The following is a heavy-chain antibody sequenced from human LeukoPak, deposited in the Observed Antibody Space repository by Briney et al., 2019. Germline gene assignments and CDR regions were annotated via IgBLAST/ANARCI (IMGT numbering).Heavy chain of an antibody. CDR3: ARGLAIFGVVIPTFFDS. J-gene: IGHJ4*02. V-gene: IGHV1-2*02. Sequence: ASVKVSCKASGYIFTGYYIHWVRQAPGQGLGWMGWINPNSGGTDYAQKFQGRVIVTRDTSITTAYMELNSLISDDTAVYYCARGLAIFGVVIPTFFDSWGQGTLVTVSS. CDR1: GYIFTGYY. CDR2: INPNSGGT. D-gene: IGHD3-3*01.